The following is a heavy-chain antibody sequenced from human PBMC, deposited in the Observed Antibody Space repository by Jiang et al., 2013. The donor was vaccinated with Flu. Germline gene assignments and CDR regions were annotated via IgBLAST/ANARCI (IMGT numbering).Heavy chain of an antibody. CDR3: ARDLRGSGFFHY. D-gene: IGHD3-16*01. CDR1: GDSVPSNSAA. J-gene: IGHJ4*02. CDR2: TYYRSKWYN. V-gene: IGHV6-1*01. Sequence: QTLSLTCAISGDSVPSNSAAWNWIRQSPSRGLEWLGRTYYRSKWYNDYAVSVEGRITFNPDTSKNQFSLQLNSVTPEDTAVYYCARDLRGSGFFHYWGQGILVTVSS.